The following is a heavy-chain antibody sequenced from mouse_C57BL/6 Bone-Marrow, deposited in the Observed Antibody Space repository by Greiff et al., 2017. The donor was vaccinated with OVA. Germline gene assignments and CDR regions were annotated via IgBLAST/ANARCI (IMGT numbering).Heavy chain of an antibody. CDR2: ISYDGSN. CDR1: GYSITSGYY. V-gene: IGHV3-6*01. D-gene: IGHD1-1*01. Sequence: DVQLQESGPGLVKPSQSLSLTCSVTGYSITSGYYWNWIRQFPGNKLEWMGYISYDGSNNYNPSLKNRISFTRDTSKNQFFLKLNSVTTEDTATYYCARERATVVATNFDYWGQGTTLTVSS. CDR3: ARERATVVATNFDY. J-gene: IGHJ2*01.